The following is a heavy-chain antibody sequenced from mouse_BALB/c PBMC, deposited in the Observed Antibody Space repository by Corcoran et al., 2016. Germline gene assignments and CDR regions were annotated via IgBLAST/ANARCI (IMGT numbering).Heavy chain of an antibody. CDR2: INTYTGEP. CDR1: GYTFTNYG. V-gene: IGHV9-3-1*01. Sequence: QIQLVQSGPELKKPGETVKISCKASGYTFTNYGMNWVKPAPGKGLKWMGWINTYTGEPTYADDFKGRFAFSLETSASTAYLQINNLKNEDTATYCCARFSYSGSRAWCCDVWGAGTTVTVSS. J-gene: IGHJ1*01. D-gene: IGHD1-1*01. CDR3: ARFSYSGSRAWCCDV.